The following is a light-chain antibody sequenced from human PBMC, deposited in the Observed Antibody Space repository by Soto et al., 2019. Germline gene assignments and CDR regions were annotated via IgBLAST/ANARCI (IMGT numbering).Light chain of an antibody. J-gene: IGLJ2*01. CDR1: SRDVGSYNL. CDR3: CSYAGSSIHVV. Sequence: QSALTQPASVSGSPGQSITISCTGPSRDVGSYNLVSWYQQHPGKAPKLMIYEGSKRPSGVSNRFSGSKSGNTASLTISGLQAEDEADYYCCSYAGSSIHVVFGGGTKLTVL. V-gene: IGLV2-23*01. CDR2: EGS.